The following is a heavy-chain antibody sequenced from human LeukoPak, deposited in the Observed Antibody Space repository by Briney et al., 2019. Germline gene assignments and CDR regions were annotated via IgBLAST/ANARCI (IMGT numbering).Heavy chain of an antibody. CDR1: GYTLIELS. D-gene: IGHD3-16*01. V-gene: IGHV1-24*01. J-gene: IGHJ6*02. CDR3: ATNVAIGGEHLYYYYGMDV. CDR2: FDPEDGET. Sequence: ASVKVSCKVSGYTLIELSMHWVRQAPGKGLECMGGFDPEDGETIYAQKFQGRVTMTEDTSTDTAYMELSSLRSEDTAVYYCATNVAIGGEHLYYYYGMDVWGQGTTVTVSS.